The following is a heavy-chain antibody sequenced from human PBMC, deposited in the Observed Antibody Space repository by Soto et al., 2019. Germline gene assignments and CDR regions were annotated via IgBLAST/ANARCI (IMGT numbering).Heavy chain of an antibody. CDR2: VHHSWGS. J-gene: IGHJ6*02. D-gene: IGHD3-10*01. V-gene: IGHV4-59*08. CDR3: ARQGFGPLHGLVDV. Sequence: QVQLQESGPGLVKPSETLSLSCTVSGGSISSYYWSWSRQSPGKRMEWIGYVHHSWGSSYNPSLQSRVAISLDTSKSQFSLKVTSVTVTDTAVYYCARQGFGPLHGLVDVWGQGTTVSVSS. CDR1: GGSISSYY.